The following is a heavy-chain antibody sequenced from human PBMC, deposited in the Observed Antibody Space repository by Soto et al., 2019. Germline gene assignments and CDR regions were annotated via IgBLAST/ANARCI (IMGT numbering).Heavy chain of an antibody. V-gene: IGHV3-33*01. CDR3: VRGIPSQYSSTWLYWHFDL. D-gene: IGHD6-13*01. CDR1: GFVYSQYA. Sequence: VQLVESGGGVVQPGRSLRLSCEASGFVYSQYAMHWVRQAPGKGPEWVALIWNDGSQKNYVDSVKGRFTISRDNSKNTLNLQMNSLRAYDTAMYFCVRGIPSQYSSTWLYWHFDLWGPGTLVTVSS. CDR2: IWNDGSQK. J-gene: IGHJ2*01.